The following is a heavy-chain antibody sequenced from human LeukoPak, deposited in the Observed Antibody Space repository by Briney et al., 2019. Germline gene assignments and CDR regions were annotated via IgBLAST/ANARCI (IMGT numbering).Heavy chain of an antibody. J-gene: IGHJ6*02. CDR3: TTRPRGFNYYYYGMDV. Sequence: GGSPRLSCAASGFTFSNAWMSWVRQAPGKGLEWVGRIKSKTDGGTTDYAAPVKGRFTISRDDSKNTLYLQMNSLKTEDTAVYYCTTRPRGFNYYYYGMDVWGQGTTVTVSS. CDR2: IKSKTDGGTT. CDR1: GFTFSNAW. V-gene: IGHV3-15*01.